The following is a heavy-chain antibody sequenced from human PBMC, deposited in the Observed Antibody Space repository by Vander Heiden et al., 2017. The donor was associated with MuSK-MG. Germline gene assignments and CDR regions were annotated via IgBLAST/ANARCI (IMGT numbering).Heavy chain of an antibody. CDR3: AKEQGFRVPFDY. Sequence: EVQLLESGGGLVQPGGSLSLSCAASGFTFNSYGMNWVRQAPGKGLEWVSAISAGGDRTYYADSVKGRFTSSRDNSKNTLYLQMNSLKAEDMAVYYCAKEQGFRVPFDYWGQGTLVTVSS. CDR2: ISAGGDRT. J-gene: IGHJ4*02. V-gene: IGHV3-23*01. D-gene: IGHD2-2*01. CDR1: GFTFNSYG.